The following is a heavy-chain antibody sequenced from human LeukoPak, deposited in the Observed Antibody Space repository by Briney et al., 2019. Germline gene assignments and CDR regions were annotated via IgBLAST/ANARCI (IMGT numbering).Heavy chain of an antibody. D-gene: IGHD2-15*01. Sequence: SETLSLTCAVNGGSFSGYYWIWIRQPPGKGLEWIGEINHSGSTNYNPSLKSRGTISVDTSKNQFSLKLSSVPAADTAVYYCARGGECGSCDGFDMWGQGIMVTVSS. CDR1: GGSFSGYY. CDR2: INHSGST. V-gene: IGHV4-34*01. CDR3: ARGGECGSCDGFDM. J-gene: IGHJ3*02.